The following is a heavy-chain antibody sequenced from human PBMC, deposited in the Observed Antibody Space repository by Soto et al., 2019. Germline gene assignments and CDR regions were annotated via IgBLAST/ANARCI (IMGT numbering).Heavy chain of an antibody. CDR3: AKPAYDILTGYRRRTPGFHFDS. V-gene: IGHV3-23*01. D-gene: IGHD3-9*01. J-gene: IGHJ4*02. CDR2: ISDTGGST. CDR1: GFIFSTYD. Sequence: GGSLRLSCAASGFIFSTYDLNWVRQAPGEGLEWVSSISDTGGSTNYADSVKGRFTISRDNSKNTLYLRMNSLRAEDTAVYYCAKPAYDILTGYRRRTPGFHFDSWGQGTRVTVSS.